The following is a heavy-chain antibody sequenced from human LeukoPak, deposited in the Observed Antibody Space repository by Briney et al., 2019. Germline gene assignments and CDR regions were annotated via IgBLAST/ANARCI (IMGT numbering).Heavy chain of an antibody. CDR3: AREGYDSSGYYYPSSDASDI. CDR2: IIPIFGTA. Sequence: SVTVSCKASGGTFSSYAISWVRQAPGQGLEWMGGIIPIFGTANYAQKFQGRVTITADESTSTAYMELSSLRSEDTAVYYCAREGYDSSGYYYPSSDASDIWGQGTMVTVSS. D-gene: IGHD3-22*01. CDR1: GGTFSSYA. V-gene: IGHV1-69*01. J-gene: IGHJ3*02.